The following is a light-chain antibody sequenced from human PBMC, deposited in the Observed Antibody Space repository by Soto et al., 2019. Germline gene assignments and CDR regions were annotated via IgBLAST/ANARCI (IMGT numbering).Light chain of an antibody. J-gene: IGKJ1*01. Sequence: DIQMTQSPSSLSASVGDRVTITCRASQSISSYLNWYQQKPGKAPKLLIYDASSLESGVPSRFSGSGSGTEFTLTISSLQPDDFATYYCQQYDSYSETFGHGTKVDIK. V-gene: IGKV1-5*01. CDR3: QQYDSYSET. CDR1: QSISSY. CDR2: DAS.